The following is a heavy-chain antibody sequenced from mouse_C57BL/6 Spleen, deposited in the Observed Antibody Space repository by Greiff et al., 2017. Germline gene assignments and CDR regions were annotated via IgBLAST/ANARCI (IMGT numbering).Heavy chain of an antibody. V-gene: IGHV1-82*01. CDR3: ATAIYYGSSYFYAMDY. CDR1: GYAFSSSW. Sequence: QVQLQQSGPELVKPGASVKISCKASGYAFSSSWMNWVKQRPGKGLEWIGRIYPGDGDTNYNGKFKGKATLTADKSSSTAYMQLSSLTSEDSAVYFCATAIYYGSSYFYAMDYWGQGTSVTVSS. CDR2: IYPGDGDT. J-gene: IGHJ4*01. D-gene: IGHD1-1*01.